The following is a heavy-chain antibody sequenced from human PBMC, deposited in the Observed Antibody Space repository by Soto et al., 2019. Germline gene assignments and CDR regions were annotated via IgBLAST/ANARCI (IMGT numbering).Heavy chain of an antibody. Sequence: GGSLRLSCAASGFTFSSYEMNWVRQAPGKGLEWVSYISSSGSTIYYADSVKGRFTISKDNAKNSLYLQMNSLRAEDTAVYYCARGAAVTWCYYYGMDVWGQGTTVTVSS. CDR1: GFTFSSYE. J-gene: IGHJ6*02. CDR2: ISSSGSTI. V-gene: IGHV3-48*03. D-gene: IGHD4-17*01. CDR3: ARGAAVTWCYYYGMDV.